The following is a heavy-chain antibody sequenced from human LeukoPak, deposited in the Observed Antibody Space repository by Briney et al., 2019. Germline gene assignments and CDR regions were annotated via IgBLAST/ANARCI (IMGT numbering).Heavy chain of an antibody. D-gene: IGHD3-10*01. Sequence: SVTVSFTASGGTFSIYAISWVRQAPGQGLEWMGGIIPIFGTANYAQKFQGRVTITADESTSTAYMELSSLRSEDTAVYYCARVAPRGSGSYSYYFDYWGQGTLVTVSS. CDR2: IIPIFGTA. CDR1: GGTFSIYA. V-gene: IGHV1-69*13. CDR3: ARVAPRGSGSYSYYFDY. J-gene: IGHJ4*02.